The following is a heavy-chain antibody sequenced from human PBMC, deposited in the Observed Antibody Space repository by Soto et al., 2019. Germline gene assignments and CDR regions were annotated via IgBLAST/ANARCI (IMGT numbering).Heavy chain of an antibody. J-gene: IGHJ5*02. CDR3: AREIVTTGGNNYFDP. CDR2: VYHTGDT. D-gene: IGHD4-17*01. Sequence: SETLSLTCGVSGGTVASSHWWSWVRQSPGRGLEWIGNVYHTGDTNFNPSLQSRVTFSVDKSNNQFSLRLTSVTAADTAVYLCAREIVTTGGNNYFDPWGPGTLVTVSS. CDR1: GGTVASSHW. V-gene: IGHV4-4*02.